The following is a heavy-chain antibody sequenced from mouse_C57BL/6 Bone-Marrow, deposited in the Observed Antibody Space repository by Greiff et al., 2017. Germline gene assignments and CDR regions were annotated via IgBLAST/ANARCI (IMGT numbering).Heavy chain of an antibody. Sequence: EVMLVESGGGLVKPGGSLKLSCAASGFTFSSYAMSWVRQTPEKRLEWVATISDGGSYTYYPDNVKGRFTISRDNAKNNLYLQMSHLKSEDTAMYYCARDLGRRYAMDYWGQGTSVTVSS. V-gene: IGHV5-4*01. D-gene: IGHD4-1*01. J-gene: IGHJ4*01. CDR2: ISDGGSYT. CDR3: ARDLGRRYAMDY. CDR1: GFTFSSYA.